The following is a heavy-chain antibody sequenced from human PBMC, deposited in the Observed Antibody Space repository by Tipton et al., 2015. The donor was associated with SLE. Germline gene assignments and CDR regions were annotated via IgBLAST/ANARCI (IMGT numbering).Heavy chain of an antibody. CDR3: ARDLGYYMDV. D-gene: IGHD7-27*01. CDR1: GGSFSGYY. V-gene: IGHV4-34*01. J-gene: IGHJ6*03. Sequence: TLSLTCAVYGGSFSGYYWSWIRQPPGKGLEWIGEINRSGSTNYNPSLKSRVTISVDTSKNQFSLKLSSVTAADTAVYYCARDLGYYMDVWGKGTTVTVSS. CDR2: INRSGST.